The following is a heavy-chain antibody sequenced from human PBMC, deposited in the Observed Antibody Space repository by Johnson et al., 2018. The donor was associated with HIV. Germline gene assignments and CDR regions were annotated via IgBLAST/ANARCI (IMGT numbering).Heavy chain of an antibody. J-gene: IGHJ3*02. CDR3: AKDLGDSEKAEWASDYYDCGNDYPGQETRGVIGGFDI. CDR1: GFTFSSYA. Sequence: QVQLVESGGGVVQPGRSLRLSCAASGFTFSSYAMHWVRQAPGKGLEWVAVISYDGNNKYYADSVKGRFTISRDNSKNTLYLQINSLRAEDTAVYYCAKDLGDSEKAEWASDYYDCGNDYPGQETRGVIGGFDIWGQGTMVTVSS. D-gene: IGHD3-3*01. V-gene: IGHV3-30*04. CDR2: ISYDGNNK.